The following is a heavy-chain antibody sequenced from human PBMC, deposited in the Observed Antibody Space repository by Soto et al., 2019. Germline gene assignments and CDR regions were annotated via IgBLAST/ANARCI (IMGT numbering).Heavy chain of an antibody. D-gene: IGHD5-12*01. CDR2: MNPSGDRT. CDR1: GYTFCSSY. J-gene: IGHJ3*02. V-gene: IGHV1-46*01. CDR3: ARGRGYSGDDLQEDGFDI. Sequence: QVQLMQSGTEVKEPGASVNLSCKASGYTFCSSYIHWVRQAPGQGLEWMGIMNPSGDRTNYAQNFQGRVTMIRDTATSTVYMELSSLSSEDTAVYYCARGRGYSGDDLQEDGFDIWGQGTMVTVS.